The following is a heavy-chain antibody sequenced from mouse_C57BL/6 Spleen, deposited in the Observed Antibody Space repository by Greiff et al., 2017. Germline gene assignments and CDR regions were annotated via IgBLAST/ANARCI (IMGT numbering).Heavy chain of an antibody. V-gene: IGHV5-4*01. J-gene: IGHJ4*01. D-gene: IGHD2-2*01. CDR3: AGVYGYDFDYYAMDY. Sequence: EVQLVESGGGLVKPGGSLKLSCAASGFTFSSYAMSWVRQTPEKRLEWVATISDGGSYTYYPDNVQGRFTISRDNANTNTYLQMSHLKSEETAMYYCAGVYGYDFDYYAMDYWGQGTSVSVSS. CDR1: GFTFSSYA. CDR2: ISDGGSYT.